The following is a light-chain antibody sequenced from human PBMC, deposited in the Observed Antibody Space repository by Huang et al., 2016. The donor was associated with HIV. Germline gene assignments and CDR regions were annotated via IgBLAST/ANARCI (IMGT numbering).Light chain of an antibody. V-gene: IGKV1-39*01. CDR1: QTISKS. Sequence: DIQMTQSPPSLSASVGDRVTFTCRANQTISKSLNWYQQKPGRAPKLLIYTASTLESGVPSRFSGSGSGSRFTLNTTNLQPEDFATYYCQQSFSVPRTFG. CDR2: TAS. J-gene: IGKJ1*01. CDR3: QQSFSVPRT.